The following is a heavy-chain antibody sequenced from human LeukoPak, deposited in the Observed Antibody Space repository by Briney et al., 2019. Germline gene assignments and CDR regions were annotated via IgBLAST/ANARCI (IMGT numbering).Heavy chain of an antibody. CDR1: GFTFSSYG. CDR2: IWYDGSNK. V-gene: IGHV3-30*19. CDR3: ARDFNKIAAAGRRVYYYYYGMDV. Sequence: GGSLRLSCAASGFTFSSYGMHWVRQAPGKGLEWVAVIWYDGSNKYYADSVKGRFTISRDNSKNTLYLQMNSLRAEDTAVYYCARDFNKIAAAGRRVYYYYYGMDVWGQGTTVTVSS. J-gene: IGHJ6*02. D-gene: IGHD6-13*01.